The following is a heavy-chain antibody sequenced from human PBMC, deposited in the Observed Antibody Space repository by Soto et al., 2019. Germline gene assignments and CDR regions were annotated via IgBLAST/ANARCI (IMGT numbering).Heavy chain of an antibody. J-gene: IGHJ4*02. D-gene: IGHD3-22*01. CDR1: GFTFSSYV. Sequence: GGSLRLSCAASGFTFSSYVMSWVRQAPGKGLEWVSAISGSGGSTYYADSVKGRFTISRDNSKNTLYLQMNSLRAEDTAVYYCAKGKVVVNLFDYWGQGTLVTVSS. CDR2: ISGSGGST. V-gene: IGHV3-23*01. CDR3: AKGKVVVNLFDY.